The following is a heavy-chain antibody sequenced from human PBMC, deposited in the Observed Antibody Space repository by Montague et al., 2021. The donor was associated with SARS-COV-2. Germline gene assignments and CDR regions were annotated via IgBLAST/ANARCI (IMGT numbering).Heavy chain of an antibody. CDR2: TYYRSKWNN. D-gene: IGHD3-10*01. CDR1: GDSVCSNTAA. CDR3: VRDTSSSQPGFDA. J-gene: IGHJ4*02. Sequence: CAISGDSVCSNTAAWNWIRQSPSRGLEWLGRTYYRSKWNNDYAMSVKGRITIDPDTSKNQFSLHLRSVTPEDTGVYYCVRDTSSSQPGFDAWGKGTMVTVSS. V-gene: IGHV6-1*01.